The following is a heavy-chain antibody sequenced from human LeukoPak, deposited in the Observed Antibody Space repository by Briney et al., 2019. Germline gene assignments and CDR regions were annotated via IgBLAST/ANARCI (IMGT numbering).Heavy chain of an antibody. CDR2: ISAYNGNT. CDR1: GYTFTSYG. V-gene: IGHV1-18*01. J-gene: IGHJ4*02. Sequence: ASVKVSCKASGYTFTSYGISWVRQAPGQGLEWMGWISAYNGNTNYAQKLQGRVTMTTDTSTSTAYMEPRSLRSDDTAVYYCARAYSSGWYGLYYYFDYWGQGTLVTVSS. CDR3: ARAYSSGWYGLYYYFDY. D-gene: IGHD6-19*01.